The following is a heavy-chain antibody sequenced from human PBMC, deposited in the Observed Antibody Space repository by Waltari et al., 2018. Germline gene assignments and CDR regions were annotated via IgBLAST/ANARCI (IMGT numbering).Heavy chain of an antibody. CDR2: ISSSGSTI. CDR1: GFTFSSYE. CDR3: ARGGSGSYPDY. Sequence: EVQLVESGGGLVQPGGSLRLSCAASGFTFSSYERNGVRQAPGKGLEWVSYISSSGSTIYYADSVKGRFTISRDNAKNSLYLQMNSLRAEDTAVYYCARGGSGSYPDYWGQGTLVTVSS. V-gene: IGHV3-48*03. J-gene: IGHJ4*02. D-gene: IGHD1-26*01.